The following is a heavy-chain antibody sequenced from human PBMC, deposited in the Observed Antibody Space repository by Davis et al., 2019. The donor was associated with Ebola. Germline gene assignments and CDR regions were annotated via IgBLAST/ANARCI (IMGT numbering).Heavy chain of an antibody. CDR2: INPHNNNT. Sequence: ASVKVSCKASGHPFTSYGVTWVRQAPGQGLEWMGWINPHNNNTNYAQNVQGRVTMTTDTSTSTAYMEVGSLRSDDTAVYYCARAQFPTTSDHWGQGTLVTVSS. CDR1: GHPFTSYG. V-gene: IGHV1-18*04. D-gene: IGHD1-1*01. J-gene: IGHJ4*02. CDR3: ARAQFPTTSDH.